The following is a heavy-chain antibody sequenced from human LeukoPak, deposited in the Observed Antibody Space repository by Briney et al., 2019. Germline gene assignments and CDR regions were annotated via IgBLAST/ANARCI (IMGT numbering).Heavy chain of an antibody. V-gene: IGHV3-13*01. D-gene: IGHD1-1*01. J-gene: IGHJ4*02. CDR3: ARGTRYSTSGRPYYFDS. CDR2: IGSSGDT. Sequence: GGSLRLSSVASGFTFNLYDMHWVRQPRGKSLQWVASIGSSGDTYHLASVKGRFSISREDADNSLHLQLSSLRADDTAVYFCARGTRYSTSGRPYYFDSWGQGVQVTVSP. CDR1: GFTFNLYD.